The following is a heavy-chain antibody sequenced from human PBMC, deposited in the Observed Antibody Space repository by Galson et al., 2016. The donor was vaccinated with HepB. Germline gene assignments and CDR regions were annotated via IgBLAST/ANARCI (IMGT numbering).Heavy chain of an antibody. J-gene: IGHJ4*02. V-gene: IGHV3-30*04. D-gene: IGHD2-2*01. CDR3: ARDRHCITTSCQGL. CDR2: ILYDGSDK. Sequence: LRLSCAASGFTFSSYAMHWVRQAPGKGLEWVAVILYDGSDKYYADSVKGRFTISRDNSKNTLYLQMNSLRVEDTGVYYCARDRHCITTSCQGLWGPGTLVTVSS. CDR1: GFTFSSYA.